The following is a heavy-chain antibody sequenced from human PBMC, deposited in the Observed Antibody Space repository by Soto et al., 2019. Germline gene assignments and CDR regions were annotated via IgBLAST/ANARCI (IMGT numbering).Heavy chain of an antibody. CDR2: INPSGGRT. CDR1: GNSFTTYY. D-gene: IGHD3-22*01. Sequence: ASVTVSCKASGNSFTTYYMHWVRQAPGQGLEWMGIINPSGGRTTYAQKFQGRVTMTRDTSTSTFHMELSSLTSEDTAVYYCAGLYHYDSSGYYDYWGQGTLVTVSS. CDR3: AGLYHYDSSGYYDY. V-gene: IGHV1-46*01. J-gene: IGHJ4*02.